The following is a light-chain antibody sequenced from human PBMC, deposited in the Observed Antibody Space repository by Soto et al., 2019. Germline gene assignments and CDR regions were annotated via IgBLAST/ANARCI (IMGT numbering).Light chain of an antibody. J-gene: IGKJ4*01. CDR3: QQYGSSPPLT. CDR2: GAS. CDR1: QSVTSSY. V-gene: IGKV3-20*01. Sequence: EIVLTQSPGTLSLSQGERATPSCRASQSVTSSYLAWYQQKPGQAPRLPFYGASSRPTGIPDRFSGSGSGTDFTLTISRLEPEDFAVYYCQQYGSSPPLTFGGGTKVEIK.